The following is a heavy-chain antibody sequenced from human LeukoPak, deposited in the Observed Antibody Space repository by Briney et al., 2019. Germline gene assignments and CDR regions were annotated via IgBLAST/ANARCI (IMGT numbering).Heavy chain of an antibody. CDR3: ARALVLYFDY. D-gene: IGHD2-2*02. J-gene: IGHJ4*02. CDR2: IYYSGST. CDR1: GVSISSYY. Sequence: SETLSLTCTVSGVSISSYYWSWIRQPPGKGLEWLGYIYYSGSTNYNPSLKSRVTISVDTSKHQFSLKPNSVTAADTAVYYCARALVLYFDYWGQGTLVTVSS. V-gene: IGHV4-59*01.